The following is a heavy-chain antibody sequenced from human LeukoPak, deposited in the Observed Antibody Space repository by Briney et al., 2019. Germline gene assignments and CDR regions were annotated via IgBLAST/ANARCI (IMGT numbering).Heavy chain of an antibody. Sequence: SETLSLTCTVSGGSVSGGTYYWSWIRQPPGKGLEWIGYIYYSGSTNYNPSLKSRVTISVDTSKNQCSLKLSSVTTADTAVYYCTRSTNLEAFDIWGQGTMVTVSS. CDR1: GGSVSGGTYY. CDR2: IYYSGST. J-gene: IGHJ3*02. CDR3: TRSTNLEAFDI. D-gene: IGHD2-8*01. V-gene: IGHV4-61*01.